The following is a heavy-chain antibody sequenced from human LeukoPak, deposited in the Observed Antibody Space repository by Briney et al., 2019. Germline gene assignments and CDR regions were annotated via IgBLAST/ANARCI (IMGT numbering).Heavy chain of an antibody. CDR2: ISSSSSTI. J-gene: IGHJ3*02. D-gene: IGHD5-18*01. V-gene: IGHV3-48*04. Sequence: GGSLRLSCAASGFTFSSYSMNWVRQAPGKGLEWVSYISSSSSTIYYADSVKGRFTISRDNAKNSLYLQMNSLRAEDTAVYYCARARTAGAFDIWGQGTMVTVSS. CDR1: GFTFSSYS. CDR3: ARARTAGAFDI.